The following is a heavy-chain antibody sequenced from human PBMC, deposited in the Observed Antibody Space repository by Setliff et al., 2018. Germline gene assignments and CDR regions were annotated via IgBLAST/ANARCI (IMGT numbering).Heavy chain of an antibody. CDR1: GFTFGDFA. CDR3: ARGTYEVSAGDY. J-gene: IGHJ4*02. V-gene: IGHV3-23*01. Sequence: GGSLRLSCAASGFTFGDFAMSWVRQAPGKGLEWVSVISGSGGSTYYADSVKGRFTISRDNSRNTLYLQMNSLRAEDTAVYYCARGTYEVSAGDYWGQGTLVTVSS. D-gene: IGHD3-3*01. CDR2: ISGSGGST.